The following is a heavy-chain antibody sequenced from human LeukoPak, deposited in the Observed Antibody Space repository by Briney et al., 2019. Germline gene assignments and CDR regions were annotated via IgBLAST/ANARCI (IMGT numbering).Heavy chain of an antibody. V-gene: IGHV1-46*01. CDR3: AVSSSSRDYFDY. CDR1: GYTFTSYY. Sequence: ASVKVSCKASGYTFTSYYMHWVRPAPGQGLEWMGIINPSGGSTSYAQKFQGRVTMTRDTSTSTVYMELSSLRSEDTAVYYCAVSSSSRDYFDYWGQGTLVTVSS. CDR2: INPSGGST. D-gene: IGHD6-6*01. J-gene: IGHJ4*02.